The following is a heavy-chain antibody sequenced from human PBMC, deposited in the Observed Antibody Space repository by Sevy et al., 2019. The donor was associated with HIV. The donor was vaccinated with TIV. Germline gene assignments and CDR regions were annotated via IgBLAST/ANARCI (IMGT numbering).Heavy chain of an antibody. D-gene: IGHD6-19*01. V-gene: IGHV3-23*01. CDR2: ISGSGGST. CDR1: GFTFSSYA. J-gene: IGHJ6*02. Sequence: GGSLRLSCAASGFTFSSYAMSWVRQAPGKGLEWVSAISGSGGSTYYADSVKGRFTISRGNSKNTLYLQMNSLRAEDTAVYYCWQYSSGWYGGYYYYGMDVWGQGTTVTVSS. CDR3: WQYSSGWYGGYYYYGMDV.